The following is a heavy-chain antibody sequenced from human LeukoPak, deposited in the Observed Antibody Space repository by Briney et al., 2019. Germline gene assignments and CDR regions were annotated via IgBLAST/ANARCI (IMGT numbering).Heavy chain of an antibody. CDR3: ARDSDFWSGYYYFEY. V-gene: IGHV4-30-4*08. CDR1: GGSISRADYY. Sequence: SETLSLTCTVSGGSISRADYYWSWIRQPPGKGLEWIGYIYYSGSTYYNPSLKSRATISVDTSKSQFSLKLSSVTAADTAVYYCARDSDFWSGYYYFEYWGQGTLVTVSS. D-gene: IGHD3-3*01. CDR2: IYYSGST. J-gene: IGHJ4*02.